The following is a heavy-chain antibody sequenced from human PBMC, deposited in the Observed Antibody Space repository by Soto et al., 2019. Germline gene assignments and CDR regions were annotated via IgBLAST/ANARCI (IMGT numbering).Heavy chain of an antibody. CDR2: VIPIPGTA. CDR1: GGTFGSYA. V-gene: IGHV1-69*06. J-gene: IGHJ6*02. Sequence: QVQLVQSGAEVKKPGSSVKVSCKASGGTFGSYAISWVPQAPGQVLEWMGGVIPIPGTANYAQKFQGRVTIAADKYTSTAYVELRRLRSEDTAVYYCSRSQGSSTSLEIFYYYYYGMDVWGQGTTVTVSS. CDR3: SRSQGSSTSLEIFYYYYYGMDV. D-gene: IGHD2-2*01.